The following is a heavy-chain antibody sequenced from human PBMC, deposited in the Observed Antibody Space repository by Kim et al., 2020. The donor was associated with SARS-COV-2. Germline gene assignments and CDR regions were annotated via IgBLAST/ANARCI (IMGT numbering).Heavy chain of an antibody. CDR1: GFTFSSYS. Sequence: GGSLRLSCAASGFTFSSYSMNWVRQAPGKGLEWVSYISSSSSYIYYADSVKGRFTISRDNAKNSLYLQMNSLRAEDTAVYYCARDYPLWLLGRPDAFDIWGQGTMVTVSS. D-gene: IGHD3-10*01. CDR2: ISSSSSYI. J-gene: IGHJ3*02. CDR3: ARDYPLWLLGRPDAFDI. V-gene: IGHV3-21*01.